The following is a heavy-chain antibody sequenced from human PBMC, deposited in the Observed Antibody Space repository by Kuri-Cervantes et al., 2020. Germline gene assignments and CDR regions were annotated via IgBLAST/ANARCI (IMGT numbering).Heavy chain of an antibody. D-gene: IGHD1-1*01. V-gene: IGHV1-8*01. CDR3: ASPLKLYYYYYGMDV. CDR2: MNPHSANA. CDR1: GYTFISYD. J-gene: IGHJ6*02. Sequence: ASVKVSCKASGYTFISYDINWVRQATGQGLEWMGWMNPHSANAGYAQKFQGRVTMTRNTSISTAYMELSSLRSDDTAVYYCASPLKLYYYYYGMDVWGQGTTVTVSS.